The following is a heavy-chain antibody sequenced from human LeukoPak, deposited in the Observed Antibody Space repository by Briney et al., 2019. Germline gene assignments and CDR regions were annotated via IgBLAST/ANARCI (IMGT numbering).Heavy chain of an antibody. D-gene: IGHD3-22*01. J-gene: IGHJ4*02. Sequence: GGSLRLSCAASGFTFSSYSMNWVRQAPGKGLEWVSSISSSSSYIYYADSVKGRFTISRDNAKNSLYLQMNSLRAEDTAVYYCARDLRSMIAYDYWGQGTLVTVSS. CDR1: GFTFSSYS. V-gene: IGHV3-21*01. CDR3: ARDLRSMIAYDY. CDR2: ISSSSSYI.